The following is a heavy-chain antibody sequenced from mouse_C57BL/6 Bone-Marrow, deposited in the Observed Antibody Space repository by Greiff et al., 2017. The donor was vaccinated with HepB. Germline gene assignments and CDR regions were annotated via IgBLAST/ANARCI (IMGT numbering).Heavy chain of an antibody. D-gene: IGHD1-1*01. CDR1: GYAFSSSW. V-gene: IGHV1-82*01. CDR3: AITTVVATRGFAY. CDR2: IYPGDGDT. Sequence: QVQLQQSGPELVKPGASVKISCKASGYAFSSSWMNWVKQRPGKGLEWIGRIYPGDGDTNYNGKFKGKATLTADKSSSTAYMQLSSLTSEDSAVYFCAITTVVATRGFAYWGQGTLVTVSA. J-gene: IGHJ3*01.